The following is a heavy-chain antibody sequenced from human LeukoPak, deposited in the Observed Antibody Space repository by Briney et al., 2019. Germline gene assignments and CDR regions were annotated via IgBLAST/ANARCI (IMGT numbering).Heavy chain of an antibody. Sequence: SETLSLTCTVSGGSISSYYWSWIRQPPGKGLEWIGYIYYSGSTNYNPSLKSRVTISVDTPKNQFSLKLSSVTAADTAVYYCARHEGSAARVRGYFDYWGQGTLVTVSS. CDR3: ARHEGSAARVRGYFDY. CDR2: IYYSGST. D-gene: IGHD6-6*01. J-gene: IGHJ4*02. V-gene: IGHV4-59*08. CDR1: GGSISSYY.